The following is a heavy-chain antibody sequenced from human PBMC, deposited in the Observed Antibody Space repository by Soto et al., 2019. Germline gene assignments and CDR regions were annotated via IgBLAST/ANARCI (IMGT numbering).Heavy chain of an antibody. J-gene: IGHJ4*02. Sequence: QVQLQESGPGLVKPSQTLSLTCTVSGGSISSGGYYWSWIRQPPGKGLEWIGYIYYSGSTYYNPCLKIRVTISVDTSKNQFSLKLSSVTAADTAVYYCAREGSGYDHTFFDYWGQGTLVTVSS. V-gene: IGHV4-30-4*01. CDR3: AREGSGYDHTFFDY. CDR2: IYYSGST. D-gene: IGHD5-12*01. CDR1: GGSISSGGYY.